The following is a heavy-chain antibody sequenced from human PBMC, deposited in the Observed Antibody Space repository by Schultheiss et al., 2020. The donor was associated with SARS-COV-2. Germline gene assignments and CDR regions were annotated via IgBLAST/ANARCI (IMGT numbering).Heavy chain of an antibody. CDR3: ARDRGGSSGWPNDY. J-gene: IGHJ4*02. D-gene: IGHD6-19*01. V-gene: IGHV1-69*13. CDR1: GGTFSSYA. CDR2: IIPIFGTA. Sequence: SVKVSCKASGGTFSSYAISWVRQAPGQGLEWMGGIIPIFGTANYAQNFQGRVTITADESTSTAYMELSSLRSEDTAVYYCARDRGGSSGWPNDYWGQGTLVTVSS.